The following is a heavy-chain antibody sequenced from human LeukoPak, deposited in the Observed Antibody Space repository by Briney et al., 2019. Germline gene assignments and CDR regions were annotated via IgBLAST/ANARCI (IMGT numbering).Heavy chain of an antibody. CDR3: AKPMEDRHSESYQEFDY. J-gene: IGHJ4*02. D-gene: IGHD1-26*01. CDR2: ISGSGGST. Sequence: GGSLRLSCAASGFTFSSYAMSWVRQAPGKGLEWVSAISGSGGSTYYADSVKGRFTISRDNSKNTLYLQMNSLRAEDTAVYYCAKPMEDRHSESYQEFDYWGQGTLVTVSS. CDR1: GFTFSSYA. V-gene: IGHV3-23*01.